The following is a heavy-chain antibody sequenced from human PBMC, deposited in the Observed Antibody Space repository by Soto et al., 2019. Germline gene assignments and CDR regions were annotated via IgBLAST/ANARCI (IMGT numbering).Heavy chain of an antibody. D-gene: IGHD3-22*01. CDR2: IIPIFGTA. V-gene: IGHV1-69*06. CDR3: ARGGKYYYDSSGYY. Sequence: SVKVSCKASGGPFSSYAISWVRQAPGQGLEWMGGIIPIFGTANYAQKFQGRVTITADKSTSTAYMELSSLRSEDTAVYYCARGGKYYYDSSGYYWGQGTLVTVSS. J-gene: IGHJ4*02. CDR1: GGPFSSYA.